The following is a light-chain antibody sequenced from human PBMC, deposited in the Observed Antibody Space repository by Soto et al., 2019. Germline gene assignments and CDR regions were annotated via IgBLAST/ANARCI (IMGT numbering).Light chain of an antibody. CDR3: QQSDIYFWP. CDR1: QSVGNW. Sequence: DIKRSQDPCSLKASIGERVTITYRASQSVGNWLAWYQHKPGKAPKLLIYDVSSLESGLPSRFSGSGSGTEFILTISCLQRDDFATDHCQQSDIYFWPFGQGTKVDIK. CDR2: DVS. V-gene: IGKV1-5*01. J-gene: IGKJ1*01.